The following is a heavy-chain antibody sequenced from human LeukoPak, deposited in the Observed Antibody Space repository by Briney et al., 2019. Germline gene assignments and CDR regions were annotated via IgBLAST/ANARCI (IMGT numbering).Heavy chain of an antibody. D-gene: IGHD1-26*01. V-gene: IGHV5-51*01. Sequence: GESLKISCKGSGYSFTSYWIGWVRQMPGKGLEWMGIIYPGDSDTRYSPSFQGQVTISADKSISTAYLQWSSLRAEDTAVYYCARTSGSYSDWYFDLWGRGTLVTVSS. CDR1: GYSFTSYW. CDR2: IYPGDSDT. CDR3: ARTSGSYSDWYFDL. J-gene: IGHJ2*01.